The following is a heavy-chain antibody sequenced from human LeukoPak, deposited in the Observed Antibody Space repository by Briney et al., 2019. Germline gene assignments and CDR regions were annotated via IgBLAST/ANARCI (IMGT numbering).Heavy chain of an antibody. V-gene: IGHV3-64D*06. CDR3: VQRYSSSWYRDDAFDI. J-gene: IGHJ3*02. D-gene: IGHD6-13*01. CDR1: EFTFSSYA. Sequence: GGSLRLSCSASEFTFSSYAMHWVRQAPGKGLEYVSAISSNGGSTYYADSVKGRFTISRDNSKNTLYLQMSSLRAEDTAVYYCVQRYSSSWYRDDAFDIWGQGTMVTVSS. CDR2: ISSNGGST.